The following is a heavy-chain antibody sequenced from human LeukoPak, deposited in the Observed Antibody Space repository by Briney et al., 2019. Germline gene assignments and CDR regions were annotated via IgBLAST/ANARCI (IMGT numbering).Heavy chain of an antibody. V-gene: IGHV1-18*01. D-gene: IGHD6-13*01. Sequence: APVKVSCKASGYTFTSYGISWVRQAPGQGLEWMGWISAYNGNTNYAQKLQGRVTMTTDTSTSTAYMELRSLRSDDTAVYYCARDGGIAAAGTGDYFDYWGQGTLVTVSS. J-gene: IGHJ4*02. CDR3: ARDGGIAAAGTGDYFDY. CDR1: GYTFTSYG. CDR2: ISAYNGNT.